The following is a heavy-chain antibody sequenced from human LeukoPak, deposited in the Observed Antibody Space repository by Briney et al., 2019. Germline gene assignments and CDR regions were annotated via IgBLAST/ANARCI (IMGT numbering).Heavy chain of an antibody. D-gene: IGHD6-13*01. CDR3: ARVVAAAGTLYYYYGMDV. Sequence: GASVNVSCTASGYTFTSYAMHWVRQAPGQRLEWIGWINAGNGNTKYSQKFQGRVTITRDTSASTAYMELSSLRSEDTAVYYCARVVAAAGTLYYYYGMDVWGQGTTVTVSS. CDR2: INAGNGNT. CDR1: GYTFTSYA. J-gene: IGHJ6*02. V-gene: IGHV1-3*01.